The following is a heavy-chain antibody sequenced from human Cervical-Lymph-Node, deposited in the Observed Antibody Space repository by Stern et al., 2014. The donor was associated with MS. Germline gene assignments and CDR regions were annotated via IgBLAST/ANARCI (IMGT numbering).Heavy chain of an antibody. CDR1: GFTFSSYG. CDR3: AKDVAHLGYSDY. D-gene: IGHD3-16*02. V-gene: IGHV3-30*18. J-gene: IGHJ4*02. CDR2: ISYDGSNK. Sequence: VHLVESGGGVVQPGRSLRLSCAASGFTFSSYGMHWVRQAPGKGLEWVAVISYDGSNKYYADSVKGRFTISRDNSKNTLYLQMNSLRAEDTAVYYCAKDVAHLGYSDYWGQGTLVTVSS.